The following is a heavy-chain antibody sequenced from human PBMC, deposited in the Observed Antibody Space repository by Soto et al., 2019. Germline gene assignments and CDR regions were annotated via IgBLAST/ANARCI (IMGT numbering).Heavy chain of an antibody. J-gene: IGHJ4*02. V-gene: IGHV4-31*03. CDR2: IYYSGST. D-gene: IGHD2-21*01. CDR1: GGSISSGGYY. Sequence: PSETLPLTCTVSGGSISSGGYYLSRIRQHPGKGLEWIGYIYYSGSTYYNPSLKSRVTISVDTSKNQFSLKLSSVTAADTAVYYCARVRIVVVIHTNFYYWDQGPLVTFSS. CDR3: ARVRIVVVIHTNFYY.